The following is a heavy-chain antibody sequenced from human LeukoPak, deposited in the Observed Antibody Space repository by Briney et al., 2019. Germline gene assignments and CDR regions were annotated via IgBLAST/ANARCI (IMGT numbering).Heavy chain of an antibody. CDR3: ARDGYCSGGSCSGPFDY. Sequence: GRSLRLSCAASGFTFSSYGMHWVRQAPGKGLEWVAVIWYDGSNKYYADSVKGRFTISRDNSKNTLYLQMNSPRAEDTAVYYCARDGYCSGGSCSGPFDYWGQGTLVTVSS. V-gene: IGHV3-33*01. CDR1: GFTFSSYG. J-gene: IGHJ4*02. D-gene: IGHD2-15*01. CDR2: IWYDGSNK.